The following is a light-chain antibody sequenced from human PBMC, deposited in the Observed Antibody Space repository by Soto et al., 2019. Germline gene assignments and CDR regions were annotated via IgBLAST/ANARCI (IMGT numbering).Light chain of an antibody. CDR3: SSYTTSNTLV. J-gene: IGLJ2*01. Sequence: QSALTQPPSASGSPGQSVTISCTGTSGDVGAYNYVSWYQQHPGKAPKLMIYDVSKRPSGVPDRFSGSKSGNTASLTISGLQAEDEADYYCSSYTTSNTLVFGGGTKLTVL. CDR1: SGDVGAYNY. CDR2: DVS. V-gene: IGLV2-8*01.